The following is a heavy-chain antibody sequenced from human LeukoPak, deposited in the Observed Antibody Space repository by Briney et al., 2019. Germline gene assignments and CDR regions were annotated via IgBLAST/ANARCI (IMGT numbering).Heavy chain of an antibody. Sequence: GSLRLSCAASGFTFSSYAMSWVRQAPGKGPEWVSAISGSGGSTYYADSVKGRFTISRDNSKNTLYLQMNSLRAEDTAVYYCAKDVEASSSWYRGDWFDPWGQGTLVTVSS. CDR1: GFTFSSYA. V-gene: IGHV3-23*01. CDR2: ISGSGGST. D-gene: IGHD6-13*01. CDR3: AKDVEASSSWYRGDWFDP. J-gene: IGHJ5*02.